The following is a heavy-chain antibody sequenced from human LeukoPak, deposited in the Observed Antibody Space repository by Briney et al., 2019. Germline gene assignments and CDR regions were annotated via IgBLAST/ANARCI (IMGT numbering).Heavy chain of an antibody. V-gene: IGHV1-46*01. CDR2: INPSGGST. D-gene: IGHD2/OR15-2a*01. J-gene: IGHJ4*02. CDR1: GYTFTNYY. CDR3: ARVTTAYYFDY. Sequence: ASVKVSCKASGYTFTNYYMHWVRQAPGQGLEWMGIINPSGGSTSYAQKFQGRVTMTRDMSTSTVYMELSSLRSEDTAVYYRARVTTAYYFDYWGQGTLVTVSS.